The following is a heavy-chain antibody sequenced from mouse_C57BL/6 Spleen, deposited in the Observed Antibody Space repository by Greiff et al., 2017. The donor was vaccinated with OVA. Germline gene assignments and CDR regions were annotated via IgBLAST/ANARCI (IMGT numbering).Heavy chain of an antibody. J-gene: IGHJ3*01. Sequence: VMLVESGAELVRPGTSVKVSCKASGYAFTNYLIEWVKQRPGQGLEWIGVINPGSGGTNYNEKFKGKATLTADKSSSTAYMQLSSLTSEDSAVYFCATHYYGSSQFAYWGQGTLVTVSA. CDR2: INPGSGGT. D-gene: IGHD1-1*01. CDR3: ATHYYGSSQFAY. CDR1: GYAFTNYL. V-gene: IGHV1-54*01.